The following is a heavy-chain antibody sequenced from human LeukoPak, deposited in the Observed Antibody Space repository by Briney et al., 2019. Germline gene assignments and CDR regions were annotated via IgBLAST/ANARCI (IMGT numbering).Heavy chain of an antibody. V-gene: IGHV1-69*05. D-gene: IGHD2-2*01. CDR2: IIPIFGTA. J-gene: IGHJ4*02. Sequence: SVKVSCKASGGTFSSYAISWVRQAPGQGLEWMGGIIPIFGTANYAQKFQGRVTITTDESTSTAYMELSSLRSEDTAVHYCARENIVVVPAAIRYFDYWGQGTLVTVSS. CDR3: ARENIVVVPAAIRYFDY. CDR1: GGTFSSYA.